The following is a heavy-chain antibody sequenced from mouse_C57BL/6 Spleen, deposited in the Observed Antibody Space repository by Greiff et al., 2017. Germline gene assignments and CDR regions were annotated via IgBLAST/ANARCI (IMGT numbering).Heavy chain of an antibody. CDR3: AREGDYDYDWYFDV. V-gene: IGHV3-6*01. CDR2: ISYDGSN. D-gene: IGHD2-4*01. J-gene: IGHJ1*03. Sequence: EVKLVASGPGLVKPSQSLSLTCSVTGYSIISGYYWNWIRQFPGNKLEWMGYISYDGSNNYNPSLKNRISITRDTSKNQFFLKLNSVTTEDAATYYCAREGDYDYDWYFDVWGTGTTVTVSS. CDR1: GYSIISGYY.